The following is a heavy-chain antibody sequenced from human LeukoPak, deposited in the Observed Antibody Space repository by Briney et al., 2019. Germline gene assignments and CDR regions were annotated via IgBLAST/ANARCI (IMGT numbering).Heavy chain of an antibody. CDR1: GGSISSGSYY. J-gene: IGHJ4*02. CDR3: ARGPVAGNFDY. CDR2: IYTSGST. D-gene: IGHD6-19*01. V-gene: IGHV4-61*02. Sequence: PSETLSLTXTVSGGSISSGSYYWRWIRQPAGTGLEWIGRIYTSGSTNYNPSLKSRVTISVDTSKNQFSLKLSSVTAADTAVYYCARGPVAGNFDYWGQGTLVTVSS.